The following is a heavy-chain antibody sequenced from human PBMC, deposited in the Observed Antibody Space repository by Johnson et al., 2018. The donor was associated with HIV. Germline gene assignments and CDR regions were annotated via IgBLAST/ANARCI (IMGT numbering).Heavy chain of an antibody. CDR3: VRGPRVSMIAVLDI. Sequence: VQLVESGGGLVQPGGSLRLSCAGSGFTVSTFYMTWVRQGPGKGLEWVSVIDSGGGTKYADSVTGRFTISRDNSKNTLYLQMNSLRAEDTAVYYCVRGPRVSMIAVLDIWGQGTMVTVSS. V-gene: IGHV3-66*01. CDR2: IDSGGGT. D-gene: IGHD3-22*01. J-gene: IGHJ3*02. CDR1: GFTVSTFY.